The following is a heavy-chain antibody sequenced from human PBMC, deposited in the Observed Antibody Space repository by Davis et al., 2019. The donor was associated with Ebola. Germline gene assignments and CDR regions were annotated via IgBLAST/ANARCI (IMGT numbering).Heavy chain of an antibody. CDR3: VRGAERSDWFDP. J-gene: IGHJ5*02. D-gene: IGHD1-14*01. Sequence: SETLSLTCTVSGGSISSGGYYWSWIRQHPGKGLEWIGYIFYMGNFHYNPSLESRLTISLDKSKNQFSLKLDSVTAADTAVYYCVRGAERSDWFDPWGQGTLVTVSS. CDR1: GGSISSGGYY. V-gene: IGHV4-31*03. CDR2: IFYMGNF.